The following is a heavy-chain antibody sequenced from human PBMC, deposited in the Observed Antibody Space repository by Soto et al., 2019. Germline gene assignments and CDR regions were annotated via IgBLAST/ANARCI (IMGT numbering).Heavy chain of an antibody. CDR1: GFTFSSYW. CDR3: TSALLHSEPGAPNFDW. D-gene: IGHD2-8*02. J-gene: IGHJ4*02. V-gene: IGHV3-74*01. Sequence: GGSLRLSCAASGFTFSSYWMHWVRQSPGTGLVWVSRINGDGSNTRYADSVKGRFTISRDNAKNTLYLQMDSLGGEDSAMYYCTSALLHSEPGAPNFDWWGQGALVTVSS. CDR2: INGDGSNT.